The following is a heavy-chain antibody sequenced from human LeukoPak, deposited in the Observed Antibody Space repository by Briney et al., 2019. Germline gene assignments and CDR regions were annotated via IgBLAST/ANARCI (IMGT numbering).Heavy chain of an antibody. V-gene: IGHV1-24*01. D-gene: IGHD2-21*02. J-gene: IGHJ2*01. CDR3: VTDRARLFWYFDL. Sequence: ASVTVSFKVSGSTLSDLSIHWVRQAPGKGREYVGGSDPEDGETFHAQNFQGRVTMTEDTNIDTAYMELSSLRSEDTAIYYCVTDRARLFWYFDLWGRGTLVTVSS. CDR2: SDPEDGET. CDR1: GSTLSDLS.